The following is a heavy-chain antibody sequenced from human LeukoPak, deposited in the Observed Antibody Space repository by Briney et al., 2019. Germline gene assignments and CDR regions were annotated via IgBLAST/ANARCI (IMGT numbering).Heavy chain of an antibody. V-gene: IGHV3-11*01. CDR2: ISSGGDIM. Sequence: GGSLRLSCAASGLRFSDYYVSWVRQAPGKGLQWVSYISSGGDIMHYADSVKGRFTSSRDNAKNSGYLEMNSLGAEDTAVYYCATNLIGAGEYFQQWGQGTLVTVSS. J-gene: IGHJ1*01. D-gene: IGHD2/OR15-2a*01. CDR1: GLRFSDYY. CDR3: ATNLIGAGEYFQQ.